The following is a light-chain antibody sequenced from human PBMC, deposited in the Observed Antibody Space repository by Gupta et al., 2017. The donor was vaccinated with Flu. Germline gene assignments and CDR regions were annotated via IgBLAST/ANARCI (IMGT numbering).Light chain of an antibody. Sequence: DTVLTQSPAALSVSPGERATVSCRASQSVSSHLAWSQQKPGQAPSLLIYDTSTRATGIPARFRGSGSGTEFTLTISSLQAEDFAVYYGQKYNSWPFTFGHGTKVEIK. J-gene: IGKJ3*01. CDR3: QKYNSWPFT. CDR1: QSVSSH. V-gene: IGKV3-15*01. CDR2: DTS.